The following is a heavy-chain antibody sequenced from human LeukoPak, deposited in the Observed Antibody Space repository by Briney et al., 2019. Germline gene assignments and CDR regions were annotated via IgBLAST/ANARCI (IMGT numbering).Heavy chain of an antibody. J-gene: IGHJ6*03. CDR3: ARLAYCSNDVCYSNYYYSMDV. D-gene: IGHD2-8*01. Sequence: GESLKISCKGSGYTFSSYWIGWARQMPGKGLEWMGIIYPDDSNTRYSPSCQGQVTLSADKSNSTAYLQWSSLKASDTAMYYCARLAYCSNDVCYSNYYYSMDVWGKGTTVTVSS. CDR2: IYPDDSNT. CDR1: GYTFSSYW. V-gene: IGHV5-51*01.